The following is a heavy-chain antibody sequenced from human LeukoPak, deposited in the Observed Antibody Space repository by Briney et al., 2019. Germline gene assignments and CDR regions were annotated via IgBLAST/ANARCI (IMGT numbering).Heavy chain of an antibody. CDR1: GFTFGAHW. CDR3: ARSGSYTLYYFDY. D-gene: IGHD3-10*01. CDR2: IKQDGSEK. J-gene: IGHJ4*02. V-gene: IGHV3-7*01. Sequence: GGSLRLSCAASGFTFGAHWMSWVRQTPGKGLEWVATIKQDGSEKYYVDSVKGRFTISRDNAKNSLYLQMNGLRAEDTAVYYCARSGSYTLYYFDYWGQGTLVTVSS.